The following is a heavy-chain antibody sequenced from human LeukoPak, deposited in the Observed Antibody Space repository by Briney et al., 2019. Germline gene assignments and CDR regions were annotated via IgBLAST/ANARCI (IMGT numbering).Heavy chain of an antibody. Sequence: SETLSLTCTVSGGSISSYYWSWIRQPAGKGLEWIGRIYTSGSTNYNPSLKSRVTMSVDTSKNQFSLELSSVTAADTAVYYCASQYSSSWCLSKYFDYWGQGTLVTVSS. V-gene: IGHV4-4*07. CDR3: ASQYSSSWCLSKYFDY. J-gene: IGHJ4*02. CDR1: GGSISSYY. D-gene: IGHD6-13*01. CDR2: IYTSGST.